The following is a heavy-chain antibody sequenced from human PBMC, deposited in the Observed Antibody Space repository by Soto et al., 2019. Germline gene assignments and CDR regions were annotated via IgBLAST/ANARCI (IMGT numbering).Heavy chain of an antibody. D-gene: IGHD5-12*01. V-gene: IGHV4-4*02. CDR1: GGSISSSNW. J-gene: IGHJ4*02. Sequence: QVQLQESGPGLVKPSGTLSLTCAVSGGSISSSNWWSWVRQPPGKGREWIGEIYHSGSTNYNPSLKSRVTISVDKAKNQFSLKLSSVTAADTAVYYCAGAGRMATMDEGDYWGQGTLVTVSS. CDR3: AGAGRMATMDEGDY. CDR2: IYHSGST.